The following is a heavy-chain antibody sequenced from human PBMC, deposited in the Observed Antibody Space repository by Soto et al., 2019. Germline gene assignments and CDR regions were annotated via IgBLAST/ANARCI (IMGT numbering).Heavy chain of an antibody. CDR3: ARPCDVVVPAAMHYYYYYYMDV. CDR1: GFTFSSYS. CDR2: ISSSSSYI. D-gene: IGHD2-2*01. Sequence: GGSLRLSCAASGFTFSSYSMNWVRQSPGKGLEWVSSISSSSSYIYYADSVKGRFTISRDNAKNSLYLQMNSLRAEDTAVYYCARPCDVVVPAAMHYYYYYYMDVWGKGTTVTVSS. J-gene: IGHJ6*03. V-gene: IGHV3-21*01.